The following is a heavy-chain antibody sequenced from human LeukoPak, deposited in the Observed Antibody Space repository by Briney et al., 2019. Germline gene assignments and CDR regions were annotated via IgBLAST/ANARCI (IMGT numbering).Heavy chain of an antibody. CDR3: ARVYDYVWGSYRLTPYYYYYYMDV. CDR2: MNPNSGNT. J-gene: IGHJ6*03. D-gene: IGHD3-16*02. Sequence: GASVKVSCKASGYTFTSYDIKWVRQATGQGLEWMGWMNPNSGNTGYAQKFQGRVTMTRNTSISTAYMELSSLRSEDTAVYYCARVYDYVWGSYRLTPYYYYYYMDVWGKGTTVTVSS. CDR1: GYTFTSYD. V-gene: IGHV1-8*01.